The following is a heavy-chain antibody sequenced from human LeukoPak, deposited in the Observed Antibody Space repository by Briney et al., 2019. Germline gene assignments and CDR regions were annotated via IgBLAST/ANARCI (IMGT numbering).Heavy chain of an antibody. J-gene: IGHJ2*01. D-gene: IGHD3-3*01. Sequence: SQTLSLTCTVSGGSISSGGYYWRWIRQHPGKGLEWIGYIYYSGSTYYNPSLKSRVTISVNTSKNQFSLKLSSVTAADTAVYYCARDLIFGVVAYFDLWGRGTLVTVSS. CDR3: ARDLIFGVVAYFDL. CDR1: GGSISSGGYY. CDR2: IYYSGST. V-gene: IGHV4-31*03.